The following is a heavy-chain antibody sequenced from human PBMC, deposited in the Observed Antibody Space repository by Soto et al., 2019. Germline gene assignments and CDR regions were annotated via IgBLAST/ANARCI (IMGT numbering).Heavy chain of an antibody. CDR2: IGSKGETYAT. J-gene: IGHJ4*02. D-gene: IGHD5-18*01. CDR1: GFTFGASA. Sequence: QPGGSLRLSCAASGFTFGASALQWVCQASGKGLEWLGRIGSKGETYATTYAASVKGRFTISRDDSKNTVYLQMNSLKIDDTAVYFCTARRDWTAVDPLEYWGLGTLVTVSS. CDR3: TARRDWTAVDPLEY. V-gene: IGHV3-73*01.